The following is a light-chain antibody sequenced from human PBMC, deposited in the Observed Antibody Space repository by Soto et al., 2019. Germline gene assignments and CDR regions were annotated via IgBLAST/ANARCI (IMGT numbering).Light chain of an antibody. J-gene: IGLJ1*01. CDR3: YSYTTSSTYV. Sequence: QSALTQPASVSGSPGQSITISCTGTSSDVGGYNYVSWYQQHPAKVPKLMIYDVSNRPSGVSDRFSGSKSGNTASLTISGLQAEDEADYYCYSYTTSSTYVFGTGTKLIVL. CDR2: DVS. V-gene: IGLV2-14*01. CDR1: SSDVGGYNY.